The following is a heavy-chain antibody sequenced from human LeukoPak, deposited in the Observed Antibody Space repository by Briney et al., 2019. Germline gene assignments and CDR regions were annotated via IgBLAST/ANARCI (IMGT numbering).Heavy chain of an antibody. CDR1: GFTFDDYG. Sequence: GGSLRLSCAASGFTFDDYGMTWVRQAPGKGVEGVSGINWNGGNTGYADSVKGRFTISRENAQKSLYVQMNSLRAEDTALYYCARVASNYDFDYWGQGTLVSVSS. CDR2: INWNGGNT. D-gene: IGHD4-11*01. CDR3: ARVASNYDFDY. V-gene: IGHV3-20*04. J-gene: IGHJ4*02.